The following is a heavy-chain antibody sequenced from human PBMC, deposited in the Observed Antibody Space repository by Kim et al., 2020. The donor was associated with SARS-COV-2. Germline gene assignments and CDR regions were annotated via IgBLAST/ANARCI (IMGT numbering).Heavy chain of an antibody. CDR3: ARAREARQLDY. D-gene: IGHD6-6*01. V-gene: IGHV3-21*01. Sequence: INYADSVRGRFTISRDNAKSSLYLEMNSLRAEDTAVYYCARAREARQLDYWGQGTLVTVSS. J-gene: IGHJ4*02. CDR2: I.